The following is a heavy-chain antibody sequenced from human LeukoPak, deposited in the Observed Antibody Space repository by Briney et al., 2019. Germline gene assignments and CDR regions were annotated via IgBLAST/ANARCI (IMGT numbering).Heavy chain of an antibody. CDR2: IIPIFGTA. Sequence: GASVKVSCKASGSTFSSYALCWVRQAPGQGLEWMGGIIPIFGTANYAQKFQGRVAITTDESTSTAYMELSSLRSEDTAVYYCASGAREWLLPHDAFDIWGQGTMVTVSS. D-gene: IGHD3-3*01. J-gene: IGHJ3*02. V-gene: IGHV1-69*05. CDR1: GSTFSSYA. CDR3: ASGAREWLLPHDAFDI.